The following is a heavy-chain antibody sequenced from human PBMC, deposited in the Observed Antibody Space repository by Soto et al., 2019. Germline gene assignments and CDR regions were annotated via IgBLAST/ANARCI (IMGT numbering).Heavy chain of an antibody. CDR1: GGSISSSSYY. D-gene: IGHD5-12*01. CDR2: IYYSGST. V-gene: IGHV4-39*01. CDR3: ALVATARNYYFDY. Sequence: SETLSLTCTVSGGSISSSSYYWGWIRQPPGKGLEWIGSIYYSGSTYYNPSLKSRVTISVDTSKNQFSLKLSSVTAADTAVYYCALVATARNYYFDYWGQGTLVTVSS. J-gene: IGHJ4*02.